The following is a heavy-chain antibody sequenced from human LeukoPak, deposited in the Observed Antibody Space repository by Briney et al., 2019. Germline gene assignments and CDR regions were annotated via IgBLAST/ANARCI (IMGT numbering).Heavy chain of an antibody. CDR1: GFTVSSHY. D-gene: IGHD3-10*01. CDR2: ISGSGGST. V-gene: IGHV3-23*01. CDR3: AKYRGWYFDY. Sequence: GGSLRLSCAASGFTVSSHYMSWVRQAPGKGLEWVSAISGSGGSTYYADSVKGRFTISRDNSKNTLYLQMNSLRAEDTAVYYCAKYRGWYFDYWGQGTLVTVSS. J-gene: IGHJ4*02.